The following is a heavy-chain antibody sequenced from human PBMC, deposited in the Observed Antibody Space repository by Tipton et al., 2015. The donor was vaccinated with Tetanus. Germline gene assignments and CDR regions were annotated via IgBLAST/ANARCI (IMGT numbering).Heavy chain of an antibody. CDR2: IYYSGST. J-gene: IGHJ4*02. CDR1: GASISGYY. Sequence: LRLSCAVSGASISGYYWSWIRQPPGKGLEWIGYIYYSGSTNYNPSLKSRVTISVDTSKNQFSLKLSSVTAADTAVYYCARDPSGGVRYFDYWGQGTLVTVSS. V-gene: IGHV4-59*01. CDR3: ARDPSGGVRYFDY. D-gene: IGHD2-8*01.